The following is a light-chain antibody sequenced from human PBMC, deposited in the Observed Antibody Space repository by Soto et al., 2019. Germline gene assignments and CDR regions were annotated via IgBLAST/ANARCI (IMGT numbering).Light chain of an antibody. Sequence: DIQMTQSPSTLSASVGDRVTITCRASQSISSWLAWYQQKPGKAPKLLIYKAASLESGVPSRFSGSGSGTEFTLTNSSLQRDDFASYYCQQYKSYWTFGQGTKVEIK. CDR3: QQYKSYWT. V-gene: IGKV1-5*03. CDR2: KAA. J-gene: IGKJ1*01. CDR1: QSISSW.